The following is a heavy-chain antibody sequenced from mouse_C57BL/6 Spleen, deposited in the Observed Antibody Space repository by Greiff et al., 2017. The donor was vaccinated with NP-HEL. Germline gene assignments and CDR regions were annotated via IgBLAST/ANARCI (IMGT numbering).Heavy chain of an antibody. D-gene: IGHD2-1*01. V-gene: IGHV1-76*01. Sequence: VQLQQSGAELVRPGASVKLSCKASGYTFTDYYINWVKQRPGQGLEWIARIYPGSGNTYYNEKFKGKATLTAEKSSSTAYMQLSSLTSEDSAVYFWARSTDYGNYAMDYWGQGTSVTVSS. CDR3: ARSTDYGNYAMDY. CDR2: IYPGSGNT. CDR1: GYTFTDYY. J-gene: IGHJ4*01.